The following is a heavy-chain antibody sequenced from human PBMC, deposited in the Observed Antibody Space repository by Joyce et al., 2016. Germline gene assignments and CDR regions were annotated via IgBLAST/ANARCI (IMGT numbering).Heavy chain of an antibody. D-gene: IGHD2-15*01. V-gene: IGHV5-10-1*01. J-gene: IGHJ5*02. CDR3: ARPRYCSGGSCLNWFDP. Sequence: EVQLVQSGAEVKKPGESLRISCKGSGYSFTSYWINWVRQMPGKGLEWRGRIDPSDSYTNYSPSVQGHVTISADKSISTAYLQWSSLKASDTAMYYCARPRYCSGGSCLNWFDPWGQGTLVTVSS. CDR1: GYSFTSYW. CDR2: IDPSDSYT.